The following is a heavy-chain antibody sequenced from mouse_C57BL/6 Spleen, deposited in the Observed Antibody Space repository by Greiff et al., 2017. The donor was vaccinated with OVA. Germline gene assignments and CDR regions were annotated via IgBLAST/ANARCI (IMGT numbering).Heavy chain of an antibody. Sequence: EVQLQQSGPELVKPGASVKLSCKASGYTFTDYNMHWVKQSPGKSLEWIGYINPNNGGTSYNQKFKGKATLTVNKSSSTAYMELRSLTSEDSAGYYGERGDDAVLDYWGQGTPLTVSA. V-gene: IGHV1-22*01. CDR3: ERGDDAVLDY. J-gene: IGHJ2*01. CDR2: INPNNGGT. CDR1: GYTFTDYN.